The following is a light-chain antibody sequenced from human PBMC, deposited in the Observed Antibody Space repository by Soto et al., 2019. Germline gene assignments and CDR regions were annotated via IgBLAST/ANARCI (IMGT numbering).Light chain of an antibody. Sequence: EIVMTQSPAALSVSPGERATLSCRASQSVSSNLAWYQQKPGQAPRLLIYGASTRATGIPARISGSGSGTEFTLTISSLQSEDFAVYYCQQYNNWPPRATFGPGTKVDI. CDR3: QQYNNWPPRAT. CDR1: QSVSSN. CDR2: GAS. J-gene: IGKJ3*01. V-gene: IGKV3-15*01.